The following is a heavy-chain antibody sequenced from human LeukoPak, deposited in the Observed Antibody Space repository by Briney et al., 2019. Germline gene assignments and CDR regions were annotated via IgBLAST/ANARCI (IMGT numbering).Heavy chain of an antibody. D-gene: IGHD2-2*03. J-gene: IGHJ5*02. CDR2: INPSGGST. Sequence: ASVKVSCKASGYTFTSYYMHWVRQPPGQGLEWMGIINPSGGSTSYAQKFQGRVTMTRDTSTSTVYMELSSLRSEDTAVYYCAREGVDIVVVPAAIPYNWFDPWGQGTLVTVSS. CDR1: GYTFTSYY. V-gene: IGHV1-46*01. CDR3: AREGVDIVVVPAAIPYNWFDP.